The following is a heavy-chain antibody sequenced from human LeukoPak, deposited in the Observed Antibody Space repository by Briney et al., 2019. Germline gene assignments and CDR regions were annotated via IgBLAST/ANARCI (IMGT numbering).Heavy chain of an antibody. CDR2: TYYRSKWYN. CDR1: GDSVSSNSAA. D-gene: IGHD1-1*01. J-gene: IGHJ6*03. CDR3: ARDPQYNWNDPPYYYYYYMDV. Sequence: SQTLSLTCAISGDSVSSNSAAWNWIRQSPSRGLEWLGRTYYRSKWYNDYAVSVKSRITINPDTSKNQFSLQLNSVTPEDTAVYYCARDPQYNWNDPPYYYYYYMDVWGKGTTVTVSS. V-gene: IGHV6-1*01.